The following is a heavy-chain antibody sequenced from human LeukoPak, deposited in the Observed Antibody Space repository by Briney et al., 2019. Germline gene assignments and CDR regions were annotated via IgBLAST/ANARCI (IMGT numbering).Heavy chain of an antibody. V-gene: IGHV1-2*02. Sequence: ASVKVSCKASGGTFSSYAVSWVRQAPGQGLEWMGWMNPNSGDTTYAQEFQGRVAMTRDTSISTAYVEVSRLRSDDTAVYYCASGAGTYSPDYWGQGTLVTVSS. CDR3: ASGAGTYSPDY. D-gene: IGHD1-26*01. CDR2: MNPNSGDT. CDR1: GGTFSSYA. J-gene: IGHJ4*02.